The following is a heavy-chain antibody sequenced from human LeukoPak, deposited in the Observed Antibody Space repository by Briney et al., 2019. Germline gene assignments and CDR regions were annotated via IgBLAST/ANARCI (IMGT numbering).Heavy chain of an antibody. J-gene: IGHJ3*02. D-gene: IGHD3-22*01. CDR2: LYYSGST. CDR1: GGSISSYY. CDR3: ARDPGSGYSPLIAFDI. Sequence: SETLSLTCTVSGGSISSYYWSWIRQPPGKGLEWIGYLYYSGSTNYNPSLKSRVTISVDTSKNQFSLKLSSVTAADTAVYYCARDPGSGYSPLIAFDIWGQGTMVTVSS. V-gene: IGHV4-59*01.